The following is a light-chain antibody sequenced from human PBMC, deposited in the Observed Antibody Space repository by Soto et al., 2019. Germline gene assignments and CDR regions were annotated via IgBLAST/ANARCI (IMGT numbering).Light chain of an antibody. Sequence: EIVLTQSPGTLSLSPGERATLSCRASESVSDNYLAWYQQRSGQAPRLVLYGASSRASAVPDRFSGSGSGADFTLTIRRLEPEDCAEYYCQQYRSSPLTFGVGTKVEIK. J-gene: IGKJ4*01. CDR1: ESVSDNY. CDR2: GAS. V-gene: IGKV3-20*01. CDR3: QQYRSSPLT.